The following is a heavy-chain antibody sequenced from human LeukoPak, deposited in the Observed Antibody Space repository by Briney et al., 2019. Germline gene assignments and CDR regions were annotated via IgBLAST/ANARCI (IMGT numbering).Heavy chain of an antibody. D-gene: IGHD6-19*01. CDR1: GYIFTRFG. Sequence: ASVKVSCKASGYIFTRFGISWVRQAAGQGVEWRGWITAYNGNTNYAQKLQGRLPMTTHTSTSTAYMELRSLRSDDTAVYYCARAGIAVPAHFDYWCQGTLVPVSS. V-gene: IGHV1-18*01. CDR2: ITAYNGNT. J-gene: IGHJ4*02. CDR3: ARAGIAVPAHFDY.